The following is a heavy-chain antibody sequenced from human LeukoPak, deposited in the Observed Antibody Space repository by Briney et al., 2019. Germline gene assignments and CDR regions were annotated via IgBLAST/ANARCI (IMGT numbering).Heavy chain of an antibody. V-gene: IGHV5-51*01. CDR1: GYTFTAYW. Sequence: GESLQISCKASGYTFTAYWIAWVRQMPGKGLEWMGIIYPADCDTRYSPSFQGQVTISADESRSTAYLQWSRLKASDTATYYCAREGTAATATSNWFDPWGQGTLVTVSS. J-gene: IGHJ5*02. D-gene: IGHD6-13*01. CDR2: IYPADCDT. CDR3: AREGTAATATSNWFDP.